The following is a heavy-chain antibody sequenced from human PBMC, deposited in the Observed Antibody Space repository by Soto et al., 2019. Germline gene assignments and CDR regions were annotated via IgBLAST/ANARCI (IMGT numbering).Heavy chain of an antibody. J-gene: IGHJ4*02. Sequence: PGGSLRLSCAASGFTFSSYAMHWVRQAPGKGLEWVAIISYDGSNKNYADSVKGRFTISRDNSKNTLYLQMNSLRAEDTAVYYCARDSNDYGDYCFNSWGQGTLVTV. CDR3: ARDSNDYGDYCFNS. CDR2: ISYDGSNK. D-gene: IGHD4-17*01. V-gene: IGHV3-30-3*01. CDR1: GFTFSSYA.